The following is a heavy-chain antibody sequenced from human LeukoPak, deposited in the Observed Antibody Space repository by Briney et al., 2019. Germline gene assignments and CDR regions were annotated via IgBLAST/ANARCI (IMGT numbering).Heavy chain of an antibody. V-gene: IGHV3-53*01. CDR2: IYSGGTT. D-gene: IGHD3-10*01. J-gene: IGHJ4*02. CDR3: ARDSYFGSGSYYRYTFDY. CDR1: GFTVSSNY. Sequence: GGSLRLSCAASGFTVSSNYMSWVRQAPGKGLEWVSVIYSGGTTYYADSVKGQFTISRDNSKNTLYLQMNSLRAEDTAVYYCARDSYFGSGSYYRYTFDYWGQGTLVTVSS.